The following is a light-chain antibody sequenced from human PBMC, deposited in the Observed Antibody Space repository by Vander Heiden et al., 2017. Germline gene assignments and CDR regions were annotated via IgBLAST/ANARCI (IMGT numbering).Light chain of an antibody. CDR1: QIKSKS. J-gene: IGLJ1*01. CDR2: EDN. V-gene: IGLV3-21*02. CDR3: QVWDTSSDQGV. Sequence: SYVLTQPPSLSVAPGQTARITCGGDQIKSKSVHWYQQSPGQAPVLVVYEDNDRPSGIPERFSGSSSGNTANLTISRVEAGDEADYYGQVWDTSSDQGVFGAGTKVTVL.